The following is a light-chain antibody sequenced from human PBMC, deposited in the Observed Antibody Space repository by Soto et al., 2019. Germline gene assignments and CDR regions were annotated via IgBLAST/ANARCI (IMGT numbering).Light chain of an antibody. V-gene: IGKV1-12*01. J-gene: IGKJ4*01. CDR2: TGS. CDR3: QQANSFPLP. Sequence: DLQMTQSPSSVSASVGDRVSITCRASQGISSWLAWYQQKPGRAPKLLIYTGSSLQSGVPSRFSGPGAGTNFTLTISSLQPEDVASYYCQQANSFPLPFGGGTKVEIK. CDR1: QGISSW.